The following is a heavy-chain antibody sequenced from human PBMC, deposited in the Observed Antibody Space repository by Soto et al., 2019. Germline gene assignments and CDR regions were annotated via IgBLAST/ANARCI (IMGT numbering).Heavy chain of an antibody. CDR2: FDPEDGET. D-gene: IGHD2-2*01. Sequence: ASVKVSCKVSGYTLTELSMHWVRQAPGKGLEWMGGFDPEDGETIYAQKFQGRVTMTEDTSTDTAYMELSSLRSEDTAVYYCATVTCSSTRCPGRIWFDPWGQGTLVTVSS. CDR3: ATVTCSSTRCPGRIWFDP. V-gene: IGHV1-24*01. J-gene: IGHJ5*02. CDR1: GYTLTELS.